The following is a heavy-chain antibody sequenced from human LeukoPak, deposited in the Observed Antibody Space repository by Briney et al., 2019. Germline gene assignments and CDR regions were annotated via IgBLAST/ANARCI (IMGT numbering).Heavy chain of an antibody. Sequence: SETLSLTCTVSGGSISSGSYYWSWIRQPAGKGLEWIGRIYTSGSTNYNPSLKSRVTISVDTTKNQFSLKLSSVTAADTAVYYCASQPTGMEFDPWGQGTLVTVSS. V-gene: IGHV4-61*02. CDR3: ASQPTGMEFDP. CDR2: IYTSGST. D-gene: IGHD1-14*01. J-gene: IGHJ5*02. CDR1: GGSISSGSYY.